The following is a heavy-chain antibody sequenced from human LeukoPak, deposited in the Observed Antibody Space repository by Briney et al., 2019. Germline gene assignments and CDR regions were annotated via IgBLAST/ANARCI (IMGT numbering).Heavy chain of an antibody. CDR2: IYPSGNT. CDR1: GDSINSYY. J-gene: IGHJ6*03. D-gene: IGHD5-18*01. CDR3: ARTVNTAFAYYYYYMDV. V-gene: IGHV4-4*07. Sequence: PSETLSLTCTVSGDSINSYYWSWIRQPAGKGLEWIGRIYPSGNTNYNPSLESRVTMSVDTSKNQFSLKLSSVTAADTAVYYCARTVNTAFAYYYYYMDVWGKGTTVTVSS.